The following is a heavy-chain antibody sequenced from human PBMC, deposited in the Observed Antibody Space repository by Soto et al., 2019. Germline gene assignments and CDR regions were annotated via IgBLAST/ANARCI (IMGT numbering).Heavy chain of an antibody. CDR2: INPNTGGT. CDR3: ARSLSTIGARLDY. J-gene: IGHJ4*01. Sequence: GASVKVSCKASGYIFTDDYLHWVRQAPGQGLEYMGWINPNTGGTKYTQKFQGRVTMTGGTLLLNWLTSDDTAVYFCARSLSTIGARLDYWGQGTLVTVSS. CDR1: GYIFTDDY. D-gene: IGHD5-12*01. V-gene: IGHV1-2*02.